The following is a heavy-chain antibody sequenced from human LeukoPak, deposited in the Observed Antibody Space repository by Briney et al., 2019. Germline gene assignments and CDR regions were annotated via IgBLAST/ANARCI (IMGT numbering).Heavy chain of an antibody. D-gene: IGHD3-10*02. J-gene: IGHJ6*04. CDR2: IYSAGSA. CDR3: AELGITMIGGV. Sequence: GGSLRLSCAASGFTVSRSYMSWVRQSPGKGLEWVSTIYSAGSAYYADSVRGRFTISRDNAKNSLYLQMNSLRAEDTAVYYCAELGITMIGGVWGKGTTVTISS. CDR1: GFTVSRSY. V-gene: IGHV3-53*01.